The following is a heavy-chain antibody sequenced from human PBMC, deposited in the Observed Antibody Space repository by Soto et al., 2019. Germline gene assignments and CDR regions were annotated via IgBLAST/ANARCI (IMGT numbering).Heavy chain of an antibody. CDR1: GFTFDIYG. CDR2: VSYDGSNK. V-gene: IGHV3-30*18. Sequence: SLRLSCAASGFTFDIYGMHWVRQAPGKGLEYVAAVSYDGSNKYYADSVKGRFTVSRDNSKNTLFLQMNSLRAEDTALYYCAKDLLYSSASNAFDIWGQGTMVTVSS. CDR3: AKDLLYSSASNAFDI. D-gene: IGHD3-22*01. J-gene: IGHJ3*02.